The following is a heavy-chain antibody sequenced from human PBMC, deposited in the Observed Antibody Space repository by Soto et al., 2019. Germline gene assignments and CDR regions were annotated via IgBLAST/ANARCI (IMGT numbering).Heavy chain of an antibody. J-gene: IGHJ4*02. V-gene: IGHV3-9*01. Sequence: SLRLSCTASGFSFGDYDMHWVRQAPGKGLEWVSGNSWNSGNIGYADSVKGRFTISRDNAKNSLYLQMNSRRVEDTAFYYCARGTIFGVAHRYHFDSWAQGTLVTVSS. CDR2: NSWNSGNI. D-gene: IGHD3-3*01. CDR1: GFSFGDYD. CDR3: ARGTIFGVAHRYHFDS.